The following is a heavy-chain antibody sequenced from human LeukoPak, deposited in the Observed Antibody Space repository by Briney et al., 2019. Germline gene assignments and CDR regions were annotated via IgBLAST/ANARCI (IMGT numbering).Heavy chain of an antibody. J-gene: IGHJ5*02. V-gene: IGHV4-39*01. CDR3: ARRPHYRYCSSTSCPSWFDP. D-gene: IGHD2-2*01. Sequence: SETLSLTCTVSGGSISSSSYYWGWIRQPPGKGLEWIGNIYYSGSTYYNPSLKSRVTISVDTSKNQFSLKLSSVTAADTAVYYCARRPHYRYCSSTSCPSWFDPWGQGTLVTVSS. CDR1: GGSISSSSYY. CDR2: IYYSGST.